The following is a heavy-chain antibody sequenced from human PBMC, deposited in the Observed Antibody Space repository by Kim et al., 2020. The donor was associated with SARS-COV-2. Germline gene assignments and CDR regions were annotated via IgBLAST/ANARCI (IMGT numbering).Heavy chain of an antibody. V-gene: IGHV3-30*02. CDR3: AKELNGYFDY. Sequence: NKSYADTVRGRFTISRDNSKNTLYLQMNSLRATDADVCYCAKELNGYFDYWGQGTLVTVSS. J-gene: IGHJ4*02. CDR2: NK.